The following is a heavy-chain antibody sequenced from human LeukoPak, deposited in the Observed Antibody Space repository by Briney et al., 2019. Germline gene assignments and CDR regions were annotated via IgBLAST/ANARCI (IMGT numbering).Heavy chain of an antibody. D-gene: IGHD3-10*01. CDR2: IYHSGFT. V-gene: IGHV4-59*11. CDR1: GGSISSHY. J-gene: IGHJ4*02. Sequence: PSETLSLTCTVSGGSISSHYWTWIRQPPGKGLEWIGYIYHSGFTNYNPSLKNRITISVDTSRNQFSLKLSSVSAADTAVYYCARESWDTMVRGAVFDQWGQGTLVTVSS. CDR3: ARESWDTMVRGAVFDQ.